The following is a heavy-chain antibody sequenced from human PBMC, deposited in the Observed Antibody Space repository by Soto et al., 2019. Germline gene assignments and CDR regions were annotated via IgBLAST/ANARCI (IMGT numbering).Heavy chain of an antibody. CDR3: ARVLSDYDFWSGYGPHYGMDV. Sequence: SETLCLTCTVSGGSISSYYWSWIRQPPGKGLEWIGYIYYSGSTNYNPSLKSRVTISVDTSKNQFSLKLSSVTAADTAVYYCARVLSDYDFWSGYGPHYGMDVWGQGTTVTVS. CDR2: IYYSGST. J-gene: IGHJ6*02. D-gene: IGHD3-3*01. V-gene: IGHV4-59*01. CDR1: GGSISSYY.